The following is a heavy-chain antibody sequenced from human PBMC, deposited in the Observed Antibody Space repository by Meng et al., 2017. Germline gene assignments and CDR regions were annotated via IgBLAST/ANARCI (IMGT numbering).Heavy chain of an antibody. CDR2: IIPIFGTA. Sequence: VQLVPSGAEVKKPGSSVKVSCKASGGTFSSYAISWVRQAPGQGLEWMGGIIPIFGTANYAQKFQGRVTITTDESTSTAYMELSSLRSEDTAVYYCASYTAAAGTFDYWGQGTLVTVSS. CDR1: GGTFSSYA. D-gene: IGHD6-13*01. J-gene: IGHJ4*02. CDR3: ASYTAAAGTFDY. V-gene: IGHV1-69*05.